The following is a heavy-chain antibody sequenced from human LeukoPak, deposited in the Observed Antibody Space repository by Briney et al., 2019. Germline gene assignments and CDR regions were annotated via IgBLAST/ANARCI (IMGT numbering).Heavy chain of an antibody. CDR2: ISNSGST. J-gene: IGHJ3*01. V-gene: IGHV4-59*01. Sequence: SETLSLTCTVSGGSISSNYWSWIRQSPGKALEWIGYISNSGSTNCNPSLKSRVTLSLDTSKSQFSLKLSSVTAADTAVYYCAKNVVGTLSAFDVWSQGTMVTVSS. D-gene: IGHD2-21*02. CDR1: GGSISSNY. CDR3: AKNVVGTLSAFDV.